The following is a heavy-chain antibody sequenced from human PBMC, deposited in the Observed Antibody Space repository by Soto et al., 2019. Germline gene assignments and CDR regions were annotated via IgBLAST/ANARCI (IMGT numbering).Heavy chain of an antibody. Sequence: PGGSLRLSCAASGFTFSDYYMSWIRQAPGKGLEWVSYISSSSSYTNYADSVKGRFTISRDNAKNSLYLQMNSLRAEDTAAYYCARDRYCSGGSCLSWFDPWGQGTLVTVSS. J-gene: IGHJ5*02. CDR3: ARDRYCSGGSCLSWFDP. V-gene: IGHV3-11*05. D-gene: IGHD2-15*01. CDR2: ISSSSSYT. CDR1: GFTFSDYY.